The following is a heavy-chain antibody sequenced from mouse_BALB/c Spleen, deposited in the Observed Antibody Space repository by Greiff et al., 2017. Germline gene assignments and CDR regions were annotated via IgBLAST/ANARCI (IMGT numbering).Heavy chain of an antibody. CDR3: ARPKIYYDYEGASFDY. Sequence: VQLQQSGPELVKPGASVKISCKASGYAFSSSWMNWVKQRPGQGLEWIGRIYPGDGDTNYNGKFKGKATLTADKSSSTAYMQLSSLTSVDSAVYFCARPKIYYDYEGASFDYWGQGTTLTVSS. J-gene: IGHJ2*01. CDR1: GYAFSSSW. CDR2: IYPGDGDT. D-gene: IGHD2-4*01. V-gene: IGHV1-82*01.